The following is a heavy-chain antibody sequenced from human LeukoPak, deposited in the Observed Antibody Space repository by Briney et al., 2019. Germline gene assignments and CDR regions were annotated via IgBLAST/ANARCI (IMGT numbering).Heavy chain of an antibody. D-gene: IGHD3-22*01. V-gene: IGHV3-21*01. Sequence: PGGSLRLSCAVSGFTFSSYSMNWVRQAPGKGLEWVSSISSGSSYMYYADSVKGRFTISRDNAKNSLYLQMNSPRAEDTAVYYCARDLYYYDSSGYAPLFDYWGQGTLVTVSS. CDR1: GFTFSSYS. J-gene: IGHJ4*02. CDR2: ISSGSSYM. CDR3: ARDLYYYDSSGYAPLFDY.